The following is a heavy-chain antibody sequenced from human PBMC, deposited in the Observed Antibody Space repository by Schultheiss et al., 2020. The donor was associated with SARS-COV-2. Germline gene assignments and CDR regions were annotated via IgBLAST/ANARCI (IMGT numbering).Heavy chain of an antibody. D-gene: IGHD3-10*01. V-gene: IGHV3-30-3*01. J-gene: IGHJ6*02. CDR3: ARSGRGGSGSSRPVGDYGMDV. Sequence: GGSLRLSCAASGFNFSSYAMQWVRQAPGKGLEWVAVISYDGSNKYYADSVKGRFTISRDNSKNTLHLQMNSLRAEDTAVYYCARSGRGGSGSSRPVGDYGMDVWGQGTTVTVSS. CDR2: ISYDGSNK. CDR1: GFNFSSYA.